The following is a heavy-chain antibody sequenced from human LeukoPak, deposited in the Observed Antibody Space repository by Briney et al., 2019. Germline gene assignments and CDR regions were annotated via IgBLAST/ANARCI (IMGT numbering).Heavy chain of an antibody. Sequence: GGSLRLSCAASGFTFSNAWMSWVRQAPGKGLEWVGRIKSKTDGGTTDYAAPVKGRFTISRDDSKNTLYLQMNSLKTEDTAVYYCTTYPIAGATIVDYWGQGTLVTVSS. J-gene: IGHJ4*02. V-gene: IGHV3-15*01. CDR1: GFTFSNAW. CDR3: TTYPIAGATIVDY. CDR2: IKSKTDGGTT. D-gene: IGHD1-26*01.